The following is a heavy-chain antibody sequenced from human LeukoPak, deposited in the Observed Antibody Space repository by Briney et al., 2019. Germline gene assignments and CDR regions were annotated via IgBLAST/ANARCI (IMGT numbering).Heavy chain of an antibody. CDR3: AKDTGSGYYYYYGMDV. V-gene: IGHV3-9*01. J-gene: IGHJ6*02. Sequence: GGSLRLSCAASGFTFDDYAMHWVRHAPGKGLEWVSGISWNSGSIGYADSVKGRFTISRDNAKNSLYLQMNSLRAEDTALYYCAKDTGSGYYYYYGMDVWGQGTTVTVSS. D-gene: IGHD6-19*01. CDR2: ISWNSGSI. CDR1: GFTFDDYA.